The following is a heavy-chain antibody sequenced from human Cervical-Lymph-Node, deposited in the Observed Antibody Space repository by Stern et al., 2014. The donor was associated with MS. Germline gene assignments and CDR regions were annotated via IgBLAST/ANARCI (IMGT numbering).Heavy chain of an antibody. CDR3: ARGLLGSENAFDI. J-gene: IGHJ3*02. Sequence: VQLVQSVAEVKKPWASGKVSCKASGYTFTSYGITWVRQSPGQGLEWMGWISAYNGNTNYAQKLQGSVTMTTGTSTSPAYMERRSLRSDDTAVYYCARGLLGSENAFDIWGQGTMVTVSS. CDR2: ISAYNGNT. D-gene: IGHD2-15*01. V-gene: IGHV1-18*01. CDR1: GYTFTSYG.